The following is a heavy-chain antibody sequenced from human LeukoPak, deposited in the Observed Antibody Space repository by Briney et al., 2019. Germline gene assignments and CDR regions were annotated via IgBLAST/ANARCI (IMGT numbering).Heavy chain of an antibody. CDR1: GFTFSSYS. CDR3: ARARGYYDSSGYREYFQH. CDR2: ISSSSSYI. Sequence: AGGSLRLSCAASGFTFSSYSMNRVRQAPGKGLEWVSSISSSSSYIYYADSVKGRFTISRDNAKNSLYLQMNSLRAEDTSVYYCARARGYYDSSGYREYFQHWGQGTLVTVSS. D-gene: IGHD3-22*01. J-gene: IGHJ1*01. V-gene: IGHV3-21*01.